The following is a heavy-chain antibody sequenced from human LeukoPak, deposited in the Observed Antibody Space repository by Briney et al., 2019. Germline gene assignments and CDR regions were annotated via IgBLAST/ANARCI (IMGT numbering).Heavy chain of an antibody. CDR1: GGTFSSYA. Sequence: GASVKVSCKASGGTFSSYAISWVRQAPGQGLEWMGGIIPIFGTANYAQKFQGRVTITADESTSTAYMELSSLRSEDTAVYYCARDPFYCSGGSCYPNWFDPWGQGTLVTVSS. CDR3: ARDPFYCSGGSCYPNWFDP. V-gene: IGHV1-69*13. J-gene: IGHJ5*02. CDR2: IIPIFGTA. D-gene: IGHD2-15*01.